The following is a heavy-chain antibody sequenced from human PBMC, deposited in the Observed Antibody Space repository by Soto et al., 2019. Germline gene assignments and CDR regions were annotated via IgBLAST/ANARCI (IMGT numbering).Heavy chain of an antibody. V-gene: IGHV1-2*04. D-gene: IGHD1-26*01. CDR1: GYTFTGSY. J-gene: IGHJ6*02. CDR3: AGPWDSYYYRMCG. Sequence: ASVKVSCKASGYTFTGSYMHWVRQAPGQGLEWMGWINPNSGGTKYAQKFQGWVTMTRDTSISTAYLELSRLRSDDTAVYYCAGPWDSYYYRMCGRGQGTRGTGTS. CDR2: INPNSGGT.